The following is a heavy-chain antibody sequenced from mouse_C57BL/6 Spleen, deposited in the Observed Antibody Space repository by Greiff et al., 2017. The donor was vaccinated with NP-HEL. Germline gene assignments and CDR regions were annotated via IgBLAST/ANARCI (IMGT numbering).Heavy chain of an antibody. V-gene: IGHV14-1*01. CDR3: TRYGNYGSWFAY. D-gene: IGHD2-1*01. CDR1: GFNIKDYY. Sequence: EVQLQQSGAELVRPGASVKLSCTASGFNIKDYYMHWVKQRPEQGLEWIGRIDPEDGDTEYAPKFQGKATMTADTSSNTAYLQLSSLTSADTAVYYCTRYGNYGSWFAYWGQGTLVTVSA. CDR2: IDPEDGDT. J-gene: IGHJ3*01.